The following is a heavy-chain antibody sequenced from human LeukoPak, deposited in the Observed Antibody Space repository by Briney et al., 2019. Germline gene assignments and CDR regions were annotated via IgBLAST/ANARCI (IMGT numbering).Heavy chain of an antibody. CDR3: ARDWVAGVPFDAFDI. J-gene: IGHJ3*02. V-gene: IGHV3-7*03. Sequence: GSLRLSCAASGFTLSSYWVSWVRQAPGKGLERVANIKEDGSEKYYVDSVKGRFTISRDNAQNSVYLHMNSLTAEDSALYYCARDWVAGVPFDAFDIWGQGTMVSVSS. D-gene: IGHD3-10*01. CDR1: GFTLSSYW. CDR2: IKEDGSEK.